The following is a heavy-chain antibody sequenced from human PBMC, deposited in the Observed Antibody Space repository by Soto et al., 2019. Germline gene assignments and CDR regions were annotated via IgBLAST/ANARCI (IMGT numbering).Heavy chain of an antibody. V-gene: IGHV6-1*01. D-gene: IGHD1-26*01. J-gene: IGHJ6*02. CDR1: GDSVSSNSAA. CDR2: TYFRSKCYN. Sequence: SQTLSLTCVISGDSVSSNSAAWSWIRQSPSRGLERLGRTYFRSKCYNVYAVSVKSRITINPDTSKNQFSLQLNSVTPEDTAVYYCAREGGNRYYYYGMDVWGQGTTVTVSS. CDR3: AREGGNRYYYYGMDV.